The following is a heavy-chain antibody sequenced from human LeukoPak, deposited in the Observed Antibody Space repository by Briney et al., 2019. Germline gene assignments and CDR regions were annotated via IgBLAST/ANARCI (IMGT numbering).Heavy chain of an antibody. J-gene: IGHJ4*02. D-gene: IGHD2-15*01. V-gene: IGHV3-7*05. CDR2: IKQDGSDK. Sequence: GESLRLSCTASGFTFSSSWMSWVRQAPGKGLEWVANIKQDGSDKYYVDSVKGRFTISRDNAKNSLYLQMDSLRAEDTAMYYCARGPLSRPFDYWGQGTLVTVSS. CDR1: GFTFSSSW. CDR3: ARGPLSRPFDY.